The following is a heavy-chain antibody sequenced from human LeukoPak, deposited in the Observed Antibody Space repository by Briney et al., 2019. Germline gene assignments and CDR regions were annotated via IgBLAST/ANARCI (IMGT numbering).Heavy chain of an antibody. J-gene: IGHJ3*02. CDR2: IYYSGST. Sequence: SSQTLSLTCTVSGGSISSGDYYWSWIRQPPGKGLEWNGYIYYSGSTYYNPSLKSRVTISVDTSKNQFSLKLSSVTAADTAVYYCARDYYDSSGYSDAFDIWGQGTMVTVSS. CDR1: GGSISSGDYY. V-gene: IGHV4-30-4*08. D-gene: IGHD3-22*01. CDR3: ARDYYDSSGYSDAFDI.